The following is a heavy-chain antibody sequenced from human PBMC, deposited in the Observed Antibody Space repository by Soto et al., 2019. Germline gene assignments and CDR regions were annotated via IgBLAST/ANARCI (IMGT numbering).Heavy chain of an antibody. D-gene: IGHD3-16*01. Sequence: QPGGSLRLSCAASGFTFSNYAMSWVRQAPGKGLEWVSGISGSGGSTYYADSVKGRFTISRDNSKNTLYLQMNSLTAEDTAVYYCAKGRGIGYFDYWGQGTLVTVSS. J-gene: IGHJ4*02. CDR3: AKGRGIGYFDY. CDR2: ISGSGGST. V-gene: IGHV3-23*01. CDR1: GFTFSNYA.